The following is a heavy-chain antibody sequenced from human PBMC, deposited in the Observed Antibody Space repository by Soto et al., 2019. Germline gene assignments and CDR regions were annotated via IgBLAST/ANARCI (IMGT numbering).Heavy chain of an antibody. V-gene: IGHV3-11*04. CDR1: GFAFRHNY. CDR3: ARQLYTVVTPQGY. Sequence: PXVSLRLSCTVSGFAFRHNYLTWIRQAPGKGLEWVSHIDGSGTAMSYVDSVKGRFTISRDNAKNSLYLEMTSLRDEDTAVYYCARQLYTVVTPQGYWGRGTLVTVSS. D-gene: IGHD2-21*02. J-gene: IGHJ4*02. CDR2: IDGSGTAM.